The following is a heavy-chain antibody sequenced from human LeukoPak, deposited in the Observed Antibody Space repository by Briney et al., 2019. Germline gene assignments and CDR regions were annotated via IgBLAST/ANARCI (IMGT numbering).Heavy chain of an antibody. V-gene: IGHV5-51*01. CDR2: IYPGDSDT. CDR1: GYSFTSYW. CDR3: ASTRYCSSTSCYTAFDI. Sequence: GESLQISCKGSGYSFTSYWIGWVRQMPGKGLEWMGIIYPGDSDTRYSPSFQGQVTISADKSISTAYLQWSSLKASDTAMYCCASTRYCSSTSCYTAFDIWGQGTMVTVSS. D-gene: IGHD2-2*02. J-gene: IGHJ3*02.